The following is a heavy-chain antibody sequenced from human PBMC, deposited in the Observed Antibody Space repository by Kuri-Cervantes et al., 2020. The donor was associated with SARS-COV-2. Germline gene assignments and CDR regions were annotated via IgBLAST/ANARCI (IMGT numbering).Heavy chain of an antibody. D-gene: IGHD2-2*01. CDR2: INHSGGT. Sequence: GSLRLSCAVFSGSFSNHYWSWIRQPPGKGLEWIGEINHSGGTNHNPPLKSRVIISADTSKNQFSLKMRSVTAADTAVYYCARGLVAVVPSPVLGLGPHYYSYHVDVWGHGTTVTVSS. J-gene: IGHJ6*02. V-gene: IGHV4-34*01. CDR3: ARGLVAVVPSPVLGLGPHYYSYHVDV. CDR1: SGSFSNHY.